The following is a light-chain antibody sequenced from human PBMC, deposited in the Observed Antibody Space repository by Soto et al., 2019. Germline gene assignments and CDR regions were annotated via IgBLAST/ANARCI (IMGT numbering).Light chain of an antibody. Sequence: QSGLTQPASVSGSPGQSITIACTGTSGDVGGYNYVCWYQHHPGKAPKLIISEVSNRPSGVSDRFSGSKSGNTASLTISGLQPEDEADYYCTSFTSSTTYVFGTGTKVTV. CDR1: SGDVGGYNY. CDR2: EVS. V-gene: IGLV2-14*01. CDR3: TSFTSSTTYV. J-gene: IGLJ1*01.